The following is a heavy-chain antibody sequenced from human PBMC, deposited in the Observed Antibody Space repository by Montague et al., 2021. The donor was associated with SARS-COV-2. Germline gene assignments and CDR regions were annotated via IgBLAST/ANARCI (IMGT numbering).Heavy chain of an antibody. CDR1: GFTFSDYY. CDR2: ISSSSSFR. D-gene: IGHD3-3*01. CDR3: GRARITFFGVVIGPLDY. V-gene: IGHV3-11*05. Sequence: SLRLSCAASGFTFSDYYMSWIRQAPGKGLEWVSYISSSSSFRNYXXSVKGRFAISRDNAKNSLYLQMNSLRAEDTAVYFCGRARITFFGVVIGPLDYWGQGTLVTVSS. J-gene: IGHJ4*02.